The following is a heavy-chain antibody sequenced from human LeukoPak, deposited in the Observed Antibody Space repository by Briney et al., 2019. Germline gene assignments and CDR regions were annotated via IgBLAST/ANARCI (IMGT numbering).Heavy chain of an antibody. V-gene: IGHV4-34*01. D-gene: IGHD3-16*02. CDR3: ASRMITFGGVIVHFDY. CDR1: GGSFSGYY. Sequence: SETLSLTCAVYGGSFSGYYWSWIRQPPGKGLEWIGEINHSGSTNYNPSLKSRATISVDTSKNQFSLKLSSVTAADTAVYYCASRMITFGGVIVHFDYWGQGTLVTVSS. J-gene: IGHJ4*02. CDR2: INHSGST.